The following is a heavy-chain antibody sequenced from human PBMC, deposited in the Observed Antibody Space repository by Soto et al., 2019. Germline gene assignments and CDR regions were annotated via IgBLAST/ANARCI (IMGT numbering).Heavy chain of an antibody. J-gene: IGHJ3*02. CDR3: SVVLLSTGGDYYSGAFDI. V-gene: IGHV3-72*01. CDR2: ARNKANSYTT. D-gene: IGHD2-21*01. CDR1: GFTFSDHY. Sequence: GGSLRLSCAASGFTFSDHYMDWVRQAPGKGLEWVGRARNKANSYTTEYAASVQGRFIISRDDSKNSLYLQMNSLKTEDTAGYYCSVVLLSTGGDYYSGAFDIWGQGTLVTVSS.